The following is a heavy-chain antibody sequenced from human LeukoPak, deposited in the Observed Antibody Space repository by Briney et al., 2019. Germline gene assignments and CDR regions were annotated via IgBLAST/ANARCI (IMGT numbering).Heavy chain of an antibody. V-gene: IGHV4-59*08. Sequence: PSETLSLTCTVSGGSISSYYWSWIRQPPGKGLEWIAYKHYSGDTNYNPSLKGRVTVSVDTSQNQFSLKLSSVIAADTAAYYCARHRDSSGFKYAFDIWGQGKMVTVSS. CDR1: GGSISSYY. CDR2: KHYSGDT. J-gene: IGHJ3*02. CDR3: ARHRDSSGFKYAFDI. D-gene: IGHD3-22*01.